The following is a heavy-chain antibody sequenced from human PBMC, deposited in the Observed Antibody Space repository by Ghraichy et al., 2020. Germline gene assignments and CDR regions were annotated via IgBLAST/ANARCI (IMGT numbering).Heavy chain of an antibody. Sequence: GGSLRLSCAASGFTFSTFTMNWVRQAPGKGLQWVSYITSGSSTIYYADSVKGRFTISRDNAKNSLYLQMNSLRDEDTALYYCARSAYGSYESLAGWGQGTLVTVSS. V-gene: IGHV3-48*02. CDR2: ITSGSSTI. J-gene: IGHJ4*02. CDR1: GFTFSTFT. D-gene: IGHD2-15*01. CDR3: ARSAYGSYESLAG.